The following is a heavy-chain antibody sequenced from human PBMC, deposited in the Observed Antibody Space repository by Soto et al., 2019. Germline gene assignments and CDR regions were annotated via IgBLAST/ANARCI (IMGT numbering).Heavy chain of an antibody. J-gene: IGHJ6*02. CDR3: ARAGQAPYYYYGMDV. CDR2: ISGYNGNT. CDR1: GYTFTNYG. Sequence: QVQVVQSGDEVKKPGASVKVSCKASGYTFTNYGFSWVRQAPGQGLEWMGWISGYNGNTKYAEKFQGRVTMTTDTSXSTAHMELRSLRSDDTAVYYCARAGQAPYYYYGMDVWGQGTAVTVSS. V-gene: IGHV1-18*01.